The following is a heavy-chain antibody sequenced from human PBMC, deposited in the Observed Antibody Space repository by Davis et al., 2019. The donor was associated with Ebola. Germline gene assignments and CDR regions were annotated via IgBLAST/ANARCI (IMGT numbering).Heavy chain of an antibody. CDR2: INTNTGNP. J-gene: IGHJ3*02. D-gene: IGHD6-13*01. CDR1: GYTFTSYD. V-gene: IGHV7-4-1*02. Sequence: AASVKVSCKASGYTFTSYDINWVRQAPGQGLEWMGWINTNTGNPTYAQGFTGRFVFSLDTSVSTAYLQISSLKAEDTAVYYCARGQQLWHDAFDIWGQGTMVTVSS. CDR3: ARGQQLWHDAFDI.